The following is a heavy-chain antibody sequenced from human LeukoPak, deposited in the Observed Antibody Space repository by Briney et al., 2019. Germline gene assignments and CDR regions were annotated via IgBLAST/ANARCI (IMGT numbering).Heavy chain of an antibody. CDR2: ISSSGSTI. D-gene: IGHD3-22*01. CDR1: GFTFSDYY. V-gene: IGHV3-11*04. CDR3: ARDRLSSDTLGWFDP. Sequence: PGGSLRLSCAASGFTFSDYYMSWIRQAPGKGLEWVSYISSSGSTIYYADSVKGRFTISRDNAKNSLYLQMNSLRAEDTAVYYCARDRLSSDTLGWFDPWGQGTLVTVSS. J-gene: IGHJ5*02.